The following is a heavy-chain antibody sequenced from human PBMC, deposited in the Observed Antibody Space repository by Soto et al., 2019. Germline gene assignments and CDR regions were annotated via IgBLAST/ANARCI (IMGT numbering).Heavy chain of an antibody. Sequence: ASVKVSCKVSGYTLTELSMHWVRQAPGKGLEWMGGFDPEDGETIYAQKFQGRDTMTEDTSTDTAYMELSSLRSEDTAVYYCATYSSDWIIFDYWGQGTLDTDSS. CDR3: ATYSSDWIIFDY. J-gene: IGHJ4*02. V-gene: IGHV1-24*01. CDR2: FDPEDGET. D-gene: IGHD6-19*01. CDR1: GYTLTELS.